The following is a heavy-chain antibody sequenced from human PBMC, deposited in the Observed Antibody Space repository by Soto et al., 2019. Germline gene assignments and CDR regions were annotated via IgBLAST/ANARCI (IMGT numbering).Heavy chain of an antibody. D-gene: IGHD3-9*01. V-gene: IGHV3-30*18. CDR3: AKDGLRYFDGVGYFDY. Sequence: PGGSLRLSCAASGFTFSSYGMHWVRQAPGKGLEWVAVISYDGSNKYYADSVKGRFTISRDNSKNTLYLQMNSLRAEDTAVYYCAKDGLRYFDGVGYFDYWGQGTLVTVSS. J-gene: IGHJ4*02. CDR1: GFTFSSYG. CDR2: ISYDGSNK.